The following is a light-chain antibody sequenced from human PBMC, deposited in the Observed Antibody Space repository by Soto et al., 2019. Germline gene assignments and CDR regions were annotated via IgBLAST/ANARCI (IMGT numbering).Light chain of an antibody. J-gene: IGKJ1*01. CDR2: GAS. CDR1: QIIDSRY. Sequence: DSVLTQSPGTLSLSPGERATLSCRASQIIDSRYLGWYQQKPGQAPRLLIYGASSRATGIPDRFSGSGSGTDFILTISRLEPEDVGVYYCQQYRSSPPWTFGPGTKVDIK. CDR3: QQYRSSPPWT. V-gene: IGKV3-20*01.